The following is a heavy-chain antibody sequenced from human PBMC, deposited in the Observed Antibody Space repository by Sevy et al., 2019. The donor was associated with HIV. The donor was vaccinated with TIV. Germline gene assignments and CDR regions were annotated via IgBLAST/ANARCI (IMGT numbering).Heavy chain of an antibody. Sequence: SGPTLVNPTQTLTLTCTFSGFSLSTSGVGVGWIRQPPGKALEWLALIYWDDNKRYSPSLRSRLTITKDTSKSQVVLTMTNMDPVDTATYYCAHSLCGDYIGGYFDYWGQGTLVTVSS. D-gene: IGHD4-17*01. CDR3: AHSLCGDYIGGYFDY. V-gene: IGHV2-5*02. J-gene: IGHJ4*02. CDR2: IYWDDNK. CDR1: GFSLSTSGVG.